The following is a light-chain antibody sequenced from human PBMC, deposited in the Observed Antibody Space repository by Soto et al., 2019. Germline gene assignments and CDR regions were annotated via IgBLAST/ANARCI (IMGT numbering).Light chain of an antibody. CDR2: EVS. CDR3: AAWDDSLHGYV. Sequence: QSALTQPPSASGSPGQSVTISCTGTSSDVGGYNYVSWYQQHPGKAPKLMIYEVSKWPSGVPDRFSGSKSGNTASLTVSGLQAEDEADYYCAAWDDSLHGYVFGAGTKVTVL. J-gene: IGLJ1*01. CDR1: SSDVGGYNY. V-gene: IGLV2-8*01.